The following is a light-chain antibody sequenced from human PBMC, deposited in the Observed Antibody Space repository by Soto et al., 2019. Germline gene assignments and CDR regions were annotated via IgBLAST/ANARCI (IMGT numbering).Light chain of an antibody. CDR2: GAS. CDR1: QTLTNNY. CDR3: QQYGSSPIT. V-gene: IGKV3-20*01. Sequence: EIMLTQSTGTLSLSPGESATLSCRASQTLTNNYLAWYQQKPGQAPRVLIYGASYRATGIPVRFSGSGSGTDFALTISRLEPDDFAVYSCQQYGSSPITFGQGTRLEMK. J-gene: IGKJ5*01.